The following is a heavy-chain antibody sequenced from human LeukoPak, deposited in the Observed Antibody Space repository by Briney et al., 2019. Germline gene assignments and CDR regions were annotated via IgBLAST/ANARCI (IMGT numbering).Heavy chain of an antibody. Sequence: SETLSLACAVYGGSFSGYYWSWIRQPPGKGLEWIGEINHSGSTNYNPSLKSRVTISVDTSKNQFSLKLSSVTAADTAVYYCARLNIVVVPAAKGRFDPWGQGTLVTVSS. J-gene: IGHJ5*02. CDR2: INHSGST. CDR3: ARLNIVVVPAAKGRFDP. D-gene: IGHD2-2*01. CDR1: GGSFSGYY. V-gene: IGHV4-34*01.